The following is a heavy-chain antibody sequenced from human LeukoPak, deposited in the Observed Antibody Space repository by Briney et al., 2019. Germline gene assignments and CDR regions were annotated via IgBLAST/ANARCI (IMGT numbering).Heavy chain of an antibody. Sequence: SETLSLTCAVYGGSFSGYYWSWIRQPPGKGLEWIGEINHSGSTNYNPSLKSRVTISVDTSKNQFSPRLSSVTAADTAVYYCAGGQDYVWGSYRYTFDYWGQGTLVTVSS. D-gene: IGHD3-16*02. J-gene: IGHJ4*02. CDR3: AGGQDYVWGSYRYTFDY. CDR2: INHSGST. V-gene: IGHV4-34*01. CDR1: GGSFSGYY.